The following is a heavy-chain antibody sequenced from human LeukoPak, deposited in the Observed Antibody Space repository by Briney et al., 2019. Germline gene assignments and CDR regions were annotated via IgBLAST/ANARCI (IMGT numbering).Heavy chain of an antibody. V-gene: IGHV3-66*01. CDR1: GFTVSNNY. Sequence: AGGSLRLSCAASGFTVSNNYMNWLRHAPGKALEWVSLIYSGGDTHYADSVKGRFTISRDSSKNTLYLQMNSLRAEDTAVYYCARDPPAVRTNTYAWGQGTLVTVSS. CDR2: IYSGGDT. D-gene: IGHD4/OR15-4a*01. J-gene: IGHJ5*02. CDR3: ARDPPAVRTNTYA.